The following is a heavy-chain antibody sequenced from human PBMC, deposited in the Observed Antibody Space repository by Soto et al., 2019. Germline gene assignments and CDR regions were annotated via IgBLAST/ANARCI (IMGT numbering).Heavy chain of an antibody. D-gene: IGHD5-12*01. CDR2: INHSGST. Sequence: SETLSLTCDVYGGSFSRYYWNWIRQPSGKGLEWLGEINHSGSTNYNPSLESRVTISLDTSKTQFSLKLTSVTAADTAVYYCARGEGRLVGTWFDPWGQGTLVTVSS. V-gene: IGHV4-34*01. J-gene: IGHJ5*02. CDR1: GGSFSRYY. CDR3: ARGEGRLVGTWFDP.